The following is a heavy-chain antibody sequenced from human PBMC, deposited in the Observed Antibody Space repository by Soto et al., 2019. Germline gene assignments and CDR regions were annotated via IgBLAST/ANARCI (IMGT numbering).Heavy chain of an antibody. Sequence: RGEALKISCKGSGYSFTSYWIGWVRQMPGKGLEWMGIIYPGDSDTTYSPSFQGQVTISAGKSISTAYLQWSSLKASDTAMYCCARRSNSGWYDLDYWGQGTLVTVSS. CDR1: GYSFTSYW. CDR2: IYPGDSDT. J-gene: IGHJ4*02. CDR3: ARRSNSGWYDLDY. D-gene: IGHD6-19*01. V-gene: IGHV5-51*01.